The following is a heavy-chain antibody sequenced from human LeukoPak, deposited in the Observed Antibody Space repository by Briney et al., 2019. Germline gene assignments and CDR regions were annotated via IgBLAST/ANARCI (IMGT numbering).Heavy chain of an antibody. CDR2: ISGSGVMT. V-gene: IGHV3-23*01. J-gene: IGHJ4*02. D-gene: IGHD1-26*01. CDR1: GFTFSDYA. CDR3: AKDRSIGTYYTFDY. Sequence: GGSLRLSCAASGFTFSDYAMTWVRQAPGKGLEWVATISGSGVMTYYADSVKGRFTVSGDTSKNTLYLQMSSLTAADTAVYYCAKDRSIGTYYTFDYWGQGTLVTVSS.